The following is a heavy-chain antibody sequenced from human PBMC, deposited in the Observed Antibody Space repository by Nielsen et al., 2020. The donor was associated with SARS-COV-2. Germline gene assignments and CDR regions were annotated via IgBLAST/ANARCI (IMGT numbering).Heavy chain of an antibody. D-gene: IGHD3-10*01. Sequence: GGSLRLSCAASGFTVSSNYMSWVRQAPGKGLEWVSVIYSGGSTYYADSVKGRFTISRDNSKNTLYLQMNSLRAEDTAVYYCAREGYSGSGSYGMDVWGQGNTVTVSS. CDR3: AREGYSGSGSYGMDV. CDR2: IYSGGST. CDR1: GFTVSSNY. V-gene: IGHV3-66*01. J-gene: IGHJ6*02.